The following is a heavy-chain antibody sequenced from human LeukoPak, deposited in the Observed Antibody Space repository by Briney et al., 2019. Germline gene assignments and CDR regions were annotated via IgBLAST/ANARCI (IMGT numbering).Heavy chain of an antibody. CDR3: ARGGVWSGYYRAYYYYMDV. J-gene: IGHJ6*03. V-gene: IGHV4-59*01. D-gene: IGHD3-3*01. Sequence: PSETLSLTCNVSGGSIRGYYWSWIRQPPGKGLEWIGYIYSSGSTNYNPSLKSRVTMSVDTSKNQFSLKLSSVTAADTAVYYCARGGVWSGYYRAYYYYMDVWGKGTTVTVSS. CDR2: IYSSGST. CDR1: GGSIRGYY.